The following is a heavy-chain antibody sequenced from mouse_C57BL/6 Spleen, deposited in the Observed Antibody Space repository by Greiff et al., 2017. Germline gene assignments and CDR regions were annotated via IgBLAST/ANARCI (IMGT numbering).Heavy chain of an antibody. CDR3: ARRDDYDYYAMDY. Sequence: VQLQQSGPELVKPGASVKISCKASGYTFTDYYMTWVKQSHGKSLEWIGDINPNNGGTSYNQKFKGKATLTVDKSSSTADMELRSLTSEDSAVYYCARRDDYDYYAMDYWGQGTSVTVSS. CDR1: GYTFTDYY. D-gene: IGHD2-4*01. V-gene: IGHV1-26*01. J-gene: IGHJ4*01. CDR2: INPNNGGT.